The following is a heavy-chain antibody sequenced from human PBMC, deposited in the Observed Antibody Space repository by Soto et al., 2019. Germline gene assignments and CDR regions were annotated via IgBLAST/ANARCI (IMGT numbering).Heavy chain of an antibody. V-gene: IGHV3-23*01. D-gene: IGHD3-10*01. CDR3: AKGGYYGSGSRPFDS. J-gene: IGHJ4*02. CDR1: GFTFSSYA. Sequence: GGSLRLSCATFGFTFSSYAMSWVRQAPGKGLEWVSAISGSGGSTYYADSVKGRFTISRDNSKNTLYLQMNSLRAEDTAVYYCAKGGYYGSGSRPFDSWGQGTLVTVSS. CDR2: ISGSGGST.